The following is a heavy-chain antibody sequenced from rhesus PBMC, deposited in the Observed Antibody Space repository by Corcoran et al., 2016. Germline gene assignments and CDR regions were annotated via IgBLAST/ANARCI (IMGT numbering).Heavy chain of an antibody. CDR3: ARVGSSGWSGGYFDY. Sequence: QLQLQESGPGLVKPSETLSLTCAVSGGSISSNYWSWIRQPPGKGLEWIGRISGSGGSTDYNPSLKSRVNISTDTSKNQFSRKLSSLTAADTAVYYCARVGSSGWSGGYFDYWGQGVLVTVSS. J-gene: IGHJ4*01. D-gene: IGHD6S26*01. V-gene: IGHV4-173*01. CDR2: ISGSGGST. CDR1: GGSISSNY.